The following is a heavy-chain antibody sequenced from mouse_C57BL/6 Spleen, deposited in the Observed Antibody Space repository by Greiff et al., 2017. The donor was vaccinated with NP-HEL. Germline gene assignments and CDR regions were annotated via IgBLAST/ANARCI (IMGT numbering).Heavy chain of an antibody. D-gene: IGHD1-1*01. CDR2: IYPGSGNT. CDR3: ARGFDYYGGSYGYFDV. Sequence: QVQLQQSGPELVKPGASVKISCKASGYSFTSYYIHWVKQRPGQGLEWIGWIYPGSGNTKYNEKFKGKATLTADTSSSTAYMQLSSLTSEDSAVYYCARGFDYYGGSYGYFDVWGTGTTVTVSS. V-gene: IGHV1-66*01. J-gene: IGHJ1*03. CDR1: GYSFTSYY.